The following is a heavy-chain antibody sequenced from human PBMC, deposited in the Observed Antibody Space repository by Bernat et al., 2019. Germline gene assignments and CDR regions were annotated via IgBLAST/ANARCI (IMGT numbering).Heavy chain of an antibody. CDR2: ISTYNGDT. CDR3: ARGTHYDFWSGSLNWYFDL. Sequence: QVQLVQSGAEVKKPGASVKVSCKASGYTFSTFGISWVRQAPGQGLEWMGWISTYNGDTNYAQKVQGRVTLTTDTSTSTAYMELSSLRSEDTAVYYCARGTHYDFWSGSLNWYFDLWGRGTLVTVSS. J-gene: IGHJ2*01. D-gene: IGHD3-3*01. V-gene: IGHV1-18*01. CDR1: GYTFSTFG.